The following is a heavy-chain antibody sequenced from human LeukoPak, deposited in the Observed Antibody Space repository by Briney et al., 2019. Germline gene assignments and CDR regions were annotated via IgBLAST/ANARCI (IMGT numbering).Heavy chain of an antibody. CDR3: AKETKYSSSWYYYYYYMDV. J-gene: IGHJ6*03. D-gene: IGHD6-13*01. CDR2: IYSGGST. V-gene: IGHV3-66*02. Sequence: GGSLRLSCAASGFTVSSNYMSWVRQAPGKGLEWVSVIYSGGSTYYADSVKGRFTISRDNSKNTLYLQMNSLRAEDTAVYYCAKETKYSSSWYYYYYYMDVWGKGTTVTVSS. CDR1: GFTVSSNY.